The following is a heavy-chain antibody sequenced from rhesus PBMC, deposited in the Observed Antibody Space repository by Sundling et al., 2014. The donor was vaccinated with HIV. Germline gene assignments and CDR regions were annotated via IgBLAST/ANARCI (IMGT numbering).Heavy chain of an antibody. D-gene: IGHD6-13*01. Sequence: QVQLQESGPGLVKPSETLSLTCTVSAASISSYWWSWIRQPPGKGLEWIGYIFGSGSSTNYNPSLKSRVTLSVDTSKNQFSLKLTSVTAADTAVYYCVRERVWIADGPSDYWGQGVLVTVSS. CDR1: AASISSYW. V-gene: IGHV4-80*01. CDR2: IFGSGSST. J-gene: IGHJ4*01. CDR3: VRERVWIADGPSDY.